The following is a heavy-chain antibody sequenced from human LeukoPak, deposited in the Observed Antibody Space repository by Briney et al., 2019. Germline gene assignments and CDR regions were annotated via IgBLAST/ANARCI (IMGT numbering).Heavy chain of an antibody. CDR3: ARVTTSGSYKFDY. J-gene: IGHJ4*02. V-gene: IGHV3-53*01. D-gene: IGHD3-10*01. CDR2: IYTSGST. Sequence: GGSLRLSCAAFGFTVSSNYMSWVRQAPGKGLEWVSLIYTSGSTYYADSVKGRFTISRDNSKNTLYLQMNSLRAEDTAVYYCARVTTSGSYKFDYWGQGTLVTVSS. CDR1: GFTVSSNY.